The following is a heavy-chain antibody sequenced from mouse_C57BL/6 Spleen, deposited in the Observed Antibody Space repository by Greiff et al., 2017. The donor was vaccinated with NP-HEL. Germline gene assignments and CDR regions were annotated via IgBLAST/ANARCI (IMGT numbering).Heavy chain of an antibody. CDR2: IYPGDGDT. D-gene: IGHD2-5*01. J-gene: IGHJ4*01. V-gene: IGHV1-82*01. CDR3: VYYSNYDYAMDY. Sequence: VKLQESGPELVKPGASVKISCKASGYAFSSSWMNWVKQRPGEGLEWIGRIYPGDGDTNYNGKFKGKATLTADKSSSTAYMQLSSLTSEDSAVYFCVYYSNYDYAMDYWGQGTSVTVSS. CDR1: GYAFSSSW.